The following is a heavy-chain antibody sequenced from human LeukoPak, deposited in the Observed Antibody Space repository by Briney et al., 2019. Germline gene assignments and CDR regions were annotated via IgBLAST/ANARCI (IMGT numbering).Heavy chain of an antibody. Sequence: TSETLSLTCAVYGGSFSAYYWSWIRQSPGKGLEWIAEINHRGDTNYNPSVKSRVSISVDTSKNQFSLKVTSLTAADTAVYYCARGPTISETGYFDYWGQGTLVTVSS. CDR2: INHRGDT. D-gene: IGHD1-1*01. J-gene: IGHJ4*03. CDR3: ARGPTISETGYFDY. CDR1: GGSFSAYY. V-gene: IGHV4-34*01.